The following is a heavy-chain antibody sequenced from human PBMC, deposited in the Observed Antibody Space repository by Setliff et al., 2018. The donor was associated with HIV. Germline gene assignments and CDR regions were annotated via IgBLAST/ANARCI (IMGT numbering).Heavy chain of an antibody. J-gene: IGHJ4*02. V-gene: IGHV4-38-2*01. Sequence: SETLSLTCAVSGYSINSAFSWGWIRQSPGKGLEWIGTVYQSGATFYNPSLKSRVTISVDTSKNQFSLKLSSVTAADTAVYYCARATFEQLGNFDYWGQGTLVTVSS. CDR2: VYQSGAT. CDR1: GYSINSAFS. CDR3: ARATFEQLGNFDY. D-gene: IGHD6-6*01.